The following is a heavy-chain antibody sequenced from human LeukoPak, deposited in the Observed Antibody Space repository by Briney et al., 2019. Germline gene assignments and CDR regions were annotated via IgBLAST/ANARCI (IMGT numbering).Heavy chain of an antibody. CDR3: VRGLESIVGASHLDY. D-gene: IGHD1-26*01. V-gene: IGHV1-18*01. Sequence: ASVKVSCKASGYTFTSYGISWVRQAPGQGLEWMGWISAYNGNTNYAQKLQGRVTMTTDTSTSTAYMELRSLRSDDTAVYYCVRGLESIVGASHLDYWGQGTLVTVSS. J-gene: IGHJ4*02. CDR2: ISAYNGNT. CDR1: GYTFTSYG.